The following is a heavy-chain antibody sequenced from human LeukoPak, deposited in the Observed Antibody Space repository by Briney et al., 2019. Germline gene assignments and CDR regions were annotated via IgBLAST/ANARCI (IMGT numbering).Heavy chain of an antibody. CDR2: IYYDRNNK. CDR1: GFTFSSYA. J-gene: IGHJ3*02. Sequence: GGSLRLSCAASGFTFSSYAMHWVRQAPGKGLEWVAFIYYDRNNKYYADSVKGRFTISRDNSKNTLYLQMDTLRAEDTALYYCAKGGGGSIGDAFDIWGQGTLVTVSS. D-gene: IGHD3-16*01. CDR3: AKGGGGSIGDAFDI. V-gene: IGHV3-30*02.